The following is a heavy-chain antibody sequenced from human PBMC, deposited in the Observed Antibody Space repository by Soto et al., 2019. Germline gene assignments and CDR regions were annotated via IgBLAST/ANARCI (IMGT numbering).Heavy chain of an antibody. D-gene: IGHD6-13*01. V-gene: IGHV5-51*01. Sequence: GESLKISCKGSGYSFTSYWIGWVRQMPGKGLEWMGIIYPGDSDTRYSPTFQGQVTISADKSISTAYLQWSSLKASDTAMYYCARTSAAGKYYYGMDVWGQGTTVTVSS. CDR1: GYSFTSYW. CDR3: ARTSAAGKYYYGMDV. J-gene: IGHJ6*02. CDR2: IYPGDSDT.